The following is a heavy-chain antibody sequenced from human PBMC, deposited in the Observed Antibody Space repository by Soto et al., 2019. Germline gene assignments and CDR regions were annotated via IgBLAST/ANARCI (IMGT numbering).Heavy chain of an antibody. CDR2: FHYSGGT. CDR3: ARGDQLWSFDY. D-gene: IGHD5-18*01. J-gene: IGHJ4*02. Sequence: QVPLQESGPGLVKPSQTLSLTCTVSGDSISRGSSYWSCIRQHPGTCLEWIGYFHYSGGTHYNPSFKSRATLSEDTSKNQGSLKLSSVTAADTAVYYCARGDQLWSFDYWGQGTLGTVSS. V-gene: IGHV4-31*03. CDR1: GDSISRGSSY.